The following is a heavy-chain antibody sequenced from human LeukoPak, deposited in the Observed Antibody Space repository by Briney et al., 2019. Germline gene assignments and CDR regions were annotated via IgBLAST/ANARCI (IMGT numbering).Heavy chain of an antibody. V-gene: IGHV1-2*02. J-gene: IGHJ4*02. D-gene: IGHD1-14*01. CDR1: GYSFTGYY. CDR2: INPNRGDT. CDR3: ARDLPSGNHQRFYFDY. Sequence: ASVKVSCKVSGYSFTGYYIHWVRQAPRQGFEWMGWINPNRGDTNYAQKFQGRVTLTKDTSISTAFMELYSLRSDDTAVYYCARDLPSGNHQRFYFDYWGRGTLITVSS.